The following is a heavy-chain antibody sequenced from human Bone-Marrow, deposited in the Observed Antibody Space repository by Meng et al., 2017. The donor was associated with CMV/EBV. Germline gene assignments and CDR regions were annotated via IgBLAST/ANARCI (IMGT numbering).Heavy chain of an antibody. CDR1: GFTFSSYE. Sequence: GESLKISCAASGFTFSSYEINWVRQAPGTGLEWVSYINSSGSTIYYANSVTGRFTISRDNAKNYLYLQMTSLRAEDTAVYYCAREVAYINYYYGLDVWGQGTTVTVSS. CDR2: INSSGSTI. CDR3: AREVAYINYYYGLDV. J-gene: IGHJ6*02. D-gene: IGHD2-21*01. V-gene: IGHV3-48*03.